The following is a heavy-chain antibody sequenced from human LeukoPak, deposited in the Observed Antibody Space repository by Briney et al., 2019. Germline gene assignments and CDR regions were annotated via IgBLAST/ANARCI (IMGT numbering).Heavy chain of an antibody. J-gene: IGHJ4*02. CDR1: GFTFSSYG. D-gene: IGHD1-26*01. V-gene: IGHV3-30*18. Sequence: GGSLRLSCAASGFTFSSYGMHWVRQAPGKGLEWVAVISYDGSSKYYADPVKGRFTISRDNSKNTLYLQMNSLRTEDTAVYYCAKDRQGAGDGSFDYWGQGTLVTVSS. CDR3: AKDRQGAGDGSFDY. CDR2: ISYDGSSK.